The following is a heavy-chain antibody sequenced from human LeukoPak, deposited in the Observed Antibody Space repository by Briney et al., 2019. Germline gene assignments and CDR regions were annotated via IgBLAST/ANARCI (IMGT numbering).Heavy chain of an antibody. CDR1: GYSFTSYW. Sequence: NSGESLKISCKGSGYSFTSYWIGWVRQMPGKGLEWMGIIYPGDSDTRYSPSFQGQVTISVDKSINSAYLQWRSLKTSDTAVYYCAVPPLRHSGYIPWGQGTLVTVSS. CDR3: AVPPLRHSGYIP. D-gene: IGHD6-25*01. V-gene: IGHV5-51*01. J-gene: IGHJ5*02. CDR2: IYPGDSDT.